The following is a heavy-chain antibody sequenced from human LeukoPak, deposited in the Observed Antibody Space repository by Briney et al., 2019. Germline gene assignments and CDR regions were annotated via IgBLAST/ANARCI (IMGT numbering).Heavy chain of an antibody. V-gene: IGHV4-39*01. CDR1: GGSISSSSYY. J-gene: IGHJ4*02. Sequence: SETLSLTCTVSGGSISSSSYYWGWIRQPPGKGLEWIGSIYYSGNTYYNPSLKSRVTISVDTSKNQFSLKLSSVTAADTAVYYCARLSSSWYYFDYWGQGTLVTVSS. CDR2: IYYSGNT. CDR3: ARLSSSWYYFDY. D-gene: IGHD6-13*01.